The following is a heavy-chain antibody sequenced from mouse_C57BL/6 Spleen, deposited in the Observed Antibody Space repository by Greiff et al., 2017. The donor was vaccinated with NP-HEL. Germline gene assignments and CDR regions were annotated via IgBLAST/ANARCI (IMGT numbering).Heavy chain of an antibody. D-gene: IGHD1-1*01. V-gene: IGHV1-54*01. CDR2: INPGSGGT. CDR3: ARAGSSFGYFDY. J-gene: IGHJ2*01. Sequence: QVHVKQSGAELVRPGTSVKVSCKASGYAFTNYLIEWVKQRPGQGLEWIGVINPGSGGTNYNEKFKGKATLTADKSSSTAYMQLSSLTSEDSAVYFCARAGSSFGYFDYWGQGTTLTVSS. CDR1: GYAFTNYL.